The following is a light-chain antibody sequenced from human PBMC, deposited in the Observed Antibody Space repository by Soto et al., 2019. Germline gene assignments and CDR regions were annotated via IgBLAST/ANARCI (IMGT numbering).Light chain of an antibody. CDR3: QQYGTSPQT. Sequence: EIVLTQSPGTLSLSPGERATLSCRASQSVSSTYLAWYQHKPGQAPRLLIYGTSSRATGIQDRFSGSGFGKDFTLTISRLEPADFAVYYCQQYGTSPQTLGQGT. CDR2: GTS. V-gene: IGKV3-20*01. J-gene: IGKJ1*01. CDR1: QSVSSTY.